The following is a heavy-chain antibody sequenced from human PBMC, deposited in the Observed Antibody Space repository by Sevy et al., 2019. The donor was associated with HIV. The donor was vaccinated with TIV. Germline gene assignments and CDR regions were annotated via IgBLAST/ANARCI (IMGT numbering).Heavy chain of an antibody. Sequence: ASVKVSCKVSGYTLTELSMHWVRQAPGEGLEWMGCFDPEDGETIDAQKFQGRVTMTEDTSTDTAYMELSSLGSDDTAVYYCATTHPIKIVGATRGYYYFMDVWGKGSTVTVSS. CDR3: ATTHPIKIVGATRGYYYFMDV. CDR1: GYTLTELS. D-gene: IGHD1-26*01. CDR2: FDPEDGET. V-gene: IGHV1-24*01. J-gene: IGHJ6*03.